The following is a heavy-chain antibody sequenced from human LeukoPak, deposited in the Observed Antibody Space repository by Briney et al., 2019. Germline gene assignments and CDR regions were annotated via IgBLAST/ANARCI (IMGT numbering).Heavy chain of an antibody. CDR2: MNPENGDA. CDR1: GYTFTSYD. D-gene: IGHD1-26*01. CDR3: ARGIRGNFPSNWFDP. Sequence: ASVKVSCKASGYTFTSYDINWVRQAPGQGLEWMGRMNPENGDAQYAQRFQGRVTMTRDTSISTAYMELSSLRSEDTALYYCARGIRGNFPSNWFDPWGQGTQVTASS. J-gene: IGHJ5*02. V-gene: IGHV1-8*01.